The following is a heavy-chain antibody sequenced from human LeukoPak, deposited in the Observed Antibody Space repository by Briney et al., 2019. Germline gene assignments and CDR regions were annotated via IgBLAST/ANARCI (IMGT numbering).Heavy chain of an antibody. D-gene: IGHD1-14*01. V-gene: IGHV4-61*09. CDR3: TKVRYRNYDLVIGYDAFDV. CDR2: ISTNGDT. J-gene: IGHJ3*01. Sequence: SETLSLTCSVSGVSISSGTYDWSWIRQPAGKGLEWIGHISTNGDTNYNPSLKSRVTISLDTSKSQFSLTLTSVTAADTAVYYCTKVRYRNYDLVIGYDAFDVWGQGTMVTVSS. CDR1: GVSISSGTYD.